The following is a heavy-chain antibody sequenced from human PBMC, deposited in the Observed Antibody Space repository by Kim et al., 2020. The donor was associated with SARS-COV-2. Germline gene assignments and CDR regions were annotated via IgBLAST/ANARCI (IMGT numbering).Heavy chain of an antibody. CDR1: GGTFSSYA. V-gene: IGHV1-69*04. Sequence: SVKVSCKASGGTFSSYAISWVRQAPGQGLEWMGRIIPILGIANYAQKFQGRVTITADKSTSTAYMELSSLRSEDTAVYYCARVGQYSSSWYEGAWWGQGTLVTVSS. J-gene: IGHJ4*02. CDR3: ARVGQYSSSWYEGAW. CDR2: IIPILGIA. D-gene: IGHD6-13*01.